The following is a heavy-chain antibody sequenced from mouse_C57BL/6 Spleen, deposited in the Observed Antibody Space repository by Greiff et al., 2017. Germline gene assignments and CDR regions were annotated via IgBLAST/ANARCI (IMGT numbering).Heavy chain of an antibody. D-gene: IGHD2-12*01. CDR3: VRRGSYNAMDY. J-gene: IGHJ4*01. CDR1: GYAFSSFW. V-gene: IGHV1-82*01. CDR2: IYSGDGDT. Sequence: QVQLQQSGPELVKPGASVKISCKASGYAFSSFWMNWVKQRPGKGLEWIGRIYSGDGDTNYNGKFKGKATLPADKSSSTAYMQLSRLTSEDSAVYFCVRRGSYNAMDYWGQGTSVTVSS.